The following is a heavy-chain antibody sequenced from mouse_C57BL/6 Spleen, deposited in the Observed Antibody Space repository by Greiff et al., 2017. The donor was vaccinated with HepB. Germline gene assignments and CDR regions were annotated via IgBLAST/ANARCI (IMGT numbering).Heavy chain of an antibody. CDR3: ARHGSGAY. CDR1: GFNIKDYY. V-gene: IGHV14-2*01. CDR2: IDPEDGET. Sequence: EVQLQQSGAELVKPGASVKLSCTASGFNIKDYYMHWVKQRTEQGLEWIGRIDPEDGETKYATKFQGKATITADTSSNTAYLQLSSLTSEDTAVYYCARHGSGAYWGQGTLVTVSA. D-gene: IGHD1-1*01. J-gene: IGHJ3*01.